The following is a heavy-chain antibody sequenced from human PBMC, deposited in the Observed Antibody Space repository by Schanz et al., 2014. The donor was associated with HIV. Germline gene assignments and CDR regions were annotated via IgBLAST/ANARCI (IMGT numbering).Heavy chain of an antibody. J-gene: IGHJ6*02. CDR3: AKDRNYYESKYRGKGNYYYYYGMDV. V-gene: IGHV3-30*18. Sequence: VQLLESGGGLEQPGGSLRLSCAASGFTFSNYGMHWVRQAPGKGLEWVAVISYDGRNKCFGDSVKGRITISRDNSKNSLSLLIKSLRAEDAAVYYCAKDRNYYESKYRGKGNYYYYYGMDVWGQGTTVTVSS. CDR1: GFTFSNYG. CDR2: ISYDGRNK. D-gene: IGHD3-22*01.